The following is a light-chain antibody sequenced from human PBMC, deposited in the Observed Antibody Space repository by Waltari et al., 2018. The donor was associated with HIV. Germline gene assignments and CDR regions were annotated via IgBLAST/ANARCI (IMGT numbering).Light chain of an antibody. CDR1: SRNVGRDDL. Sequence: QSALTQPASVAGSPGQSITIACPGTSRNVGRDDLVSWYQQPPGEAPKLIIYEVTNRPSGVSNRFSGSKSGNTASLTISGLQAEDEADYYCCSCPRSGIRYVFGTGTKVTVL. J-gene: IGLJ1*01. CDR2: EVT. V-gene: IGLV2-23*02. CDR3: CSCPRSGIRYV.